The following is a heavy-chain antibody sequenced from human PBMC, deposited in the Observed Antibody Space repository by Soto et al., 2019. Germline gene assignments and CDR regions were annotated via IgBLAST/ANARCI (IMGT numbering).Heavy chain of an antibody. V-gene: IGHV4-30-2*01. D-gene: IGHD3-22*01. J-gene: IGHJ5*02. CDR2: IYESGSS. CDR1: GGTISRGDFS. Sequence: QLQLQESGSRLVKPSETLYLTCGVSGGTISRGDFSWSWIRQPPGKALEWIGSIYESGSSYQNEALRGRVTLSAVGSKNELSLMLRSVTAADTAVYYCAKIFYDGRCFSGALDRWGRGIQVSVSS. CDR3: AKIFYDGRCFSGALDR.